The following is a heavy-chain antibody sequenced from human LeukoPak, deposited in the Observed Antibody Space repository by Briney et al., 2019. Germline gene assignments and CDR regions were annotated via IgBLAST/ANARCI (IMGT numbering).Heavy chain of an antibody. CDR2: IYSGGST. Sequence: PGGSLRLSCTASGFTFSSYAMSWLRQAPGKGLEWVSVIYSGGSTYYADSVKGRFTISRDNSKNTLYLQMNSLRAEDTAVYYCATIDYWGQGTLVTVSS. V-gene: IGHV3-66*01. CDR1: GFTFSSYA. J-gene: IGHJ4*02. CDR3: ATIDY.